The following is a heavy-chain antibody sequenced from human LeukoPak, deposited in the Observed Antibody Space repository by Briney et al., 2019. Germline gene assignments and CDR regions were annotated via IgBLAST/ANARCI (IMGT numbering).Heavy chain of an antibody. J-gene: IGHJ5*02. Sequence: SETLSLTCTVSGGSISSYYWSWIRQPAGKGLEWIGRIYASGGTNYNPSLKSRLTISVDKSKNQFSLRLSSVAAADTAVYYCARSVGYCSSASCYVNWFDPWGQGTLVTVSS. CDR3: ARSVGYCSSASCYVNWFDP. V-gene: IGHV4-4*07. D-gene: IGHD2-2*01. CDR2: IYASGGT. CDR1: GGSISSYY.